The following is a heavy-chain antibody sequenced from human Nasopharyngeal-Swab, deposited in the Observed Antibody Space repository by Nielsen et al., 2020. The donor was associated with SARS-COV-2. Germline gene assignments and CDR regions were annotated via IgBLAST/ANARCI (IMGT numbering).Heavy chain of an antibody. V-gene: IGHV4-34*01. CDR2: VNHSGST. J-gene: IGHJ6*03. D-gene: IGHD4-17*01. CDR3: ARRTTTVYYYYSMDV. CDR1: SGSLSGYY. Sequence: SDTLSLTVAVYSGSLSGYYWSWIRQPPGKGLKWIGEVNHSGSTNYTPSLTSRVTILVATSKNHFSLRLSSVTSADTAVYYCARRTTTVYYYYSMDVWGNGTTVTVSS.